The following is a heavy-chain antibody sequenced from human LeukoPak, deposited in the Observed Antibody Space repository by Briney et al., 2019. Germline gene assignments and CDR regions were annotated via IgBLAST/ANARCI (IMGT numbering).Heavy chain of an antibody. Sequence: SETLSLTCTVSGGSISSSSYYWGWIRQPPGKGLEWIGSIYYSGSTYYNPSLKSRVTISVDTSKNQFSLKLSSVTAADTAVYYCARDSERWLQFGGDYYFDYWGQGTLVTVSS. CDR3: ARDSERWLQFGGDYYFDY. CDR1: GGSISSSSYY. CDR2: IYYSGST. J-gene: IGHJ4*02. V-gene: IGHV4-39*07. D-gene: IGHD5-24*01.